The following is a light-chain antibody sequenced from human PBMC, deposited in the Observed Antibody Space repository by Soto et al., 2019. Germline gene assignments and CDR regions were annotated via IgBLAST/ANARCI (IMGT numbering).Light chain of an antibody. V-gene: IGLV1-47*02. CDR2: SNN. CDR3: AAWDDSLSSVV. J-gene: IGLJ2*01. CDR1: SSNIGSNY. Sequence: QSVLTQPPSASGTPGQRDTISCSGSSSNIGSNYVYWYQQLPGTAPKLLIYSNNQRPSGVPDRFSGSKSGTSASLAISGLRSEDEADYYCAAWDDSLSSVVFGGGTKLTVL.